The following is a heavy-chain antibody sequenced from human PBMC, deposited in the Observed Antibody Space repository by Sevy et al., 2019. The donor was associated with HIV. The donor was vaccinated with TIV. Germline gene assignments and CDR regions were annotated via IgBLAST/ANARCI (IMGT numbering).Heavy chain of an antibody. J-gene: IGHJ4*02. V-gene: IGHV3-23*01. Sequence: GSLRLSCAASGFTFSSYAMSWVRQAPGKGLEWVSAISGSGGSTYYADSVKGRFTISRDNSKNTLYLQMNSLRAEDTAVYYCAKEVQYYYDSSGYYYEVGYFDYWGQGTLVTVSS. D-gene: IGHD3-22*01. CDR3: AKEVQYYYDSSGYYYEVGYFDY. CDR2: ISGSGGST. CDR1: GFTFSSYA.